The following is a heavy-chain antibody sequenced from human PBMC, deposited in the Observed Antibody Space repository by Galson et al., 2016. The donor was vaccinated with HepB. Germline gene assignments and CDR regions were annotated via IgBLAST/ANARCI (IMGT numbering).Heavy chain of an antibody. V-gene: IGHV1-24*01. CDR2: FDPEDGRR. J-gene: IGHJ4*02. D-gene: IGHD3-10*01. CDR1: GYKLNELS. CDR3: GHYYLGFPFAH. Sequence: SVKVSCKVSGYKLNELSMHWVRQAPGNGLEWVGGFDPEDGRRVYAQEFEGRITMTEDTSTDTAYMELSSLRPEDTAVYYCGHYYLGFPFAHWGQGTLITVTS.